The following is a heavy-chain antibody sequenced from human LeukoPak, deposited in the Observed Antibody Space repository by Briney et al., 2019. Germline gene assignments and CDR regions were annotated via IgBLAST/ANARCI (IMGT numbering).Heavy chain of an antibody. V-gene: IGHV1-18*01. J-gene: IGHJ4*02. Sequence: ASVKVSCKASGYTFTHYGFSWVRQAPGQGLEWIGWISAFNGNTNYAQGLQGRVTLTTDTSTSTAYMELRSLRSDDTAVYYCARGYMGSTSYFDCWGQGTLVTVSS. CDR1: GYTFTHYG. D-gene: IGHD1-26*01. CDR3: ARGYMGSTSYFDC. CDR2: ISAFNGNT.